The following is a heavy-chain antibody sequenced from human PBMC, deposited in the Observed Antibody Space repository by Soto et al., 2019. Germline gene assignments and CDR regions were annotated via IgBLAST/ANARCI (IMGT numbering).Heavy chain of an antibody. Sequence: GGSLRLSCAASGFTFGSYGMHWVRQAPGKGLEWVAVISYDGSNKYYADSVKGRFTISRDNSKNTLYLQMNSLRAEDTAVYYCAKDLGSGSYLRYYGMDVWGQGTTVTVSS. CDR2: ISYDGSNK. D-gene: IGHD3-10*01. V-gene: IGHV3-30*18. CDR1: GFTFGSYG. CDR3: AKDLGSGSYLRYYGMDV. J-gene: IGHJ6*02.